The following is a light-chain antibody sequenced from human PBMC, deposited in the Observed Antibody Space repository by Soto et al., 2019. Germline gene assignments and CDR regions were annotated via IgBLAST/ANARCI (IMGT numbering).Light chain of an antibody. Sequence: QSALSHPPSASWSPGHLVTISCTGTSSDVGGYIFVSWYQQHPGKVPKLIIYDVNKRPSGVPDRFSGSKYGNTASLTVSGLQAEDEGDYYCVSFAGGTYVFGTGTKVTVL. CDR1: SSDVGGYIF. CDR3: VSFAGGTYV. J-gene: IGLJ1*01. V-gene: IGLV2-8*01. CDR2: DVN.